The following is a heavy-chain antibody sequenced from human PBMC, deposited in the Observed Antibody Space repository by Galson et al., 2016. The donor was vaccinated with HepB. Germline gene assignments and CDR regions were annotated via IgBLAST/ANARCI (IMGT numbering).Heavy chain of an antibody. CDR3: AKDFLGITMVRGVFDN. J-gene: IGHJ4*02. D-gene: IGHD3-10*01. CDR1: GFTFSSYA. CDR2: ISGGGGSI. V-gene: IGHV3-23*01. Sequence: SLSLSCAASGFTFSSYAMNWVRQAPGKGLEWVSGISGGGGSITYADSVKGRFTISRDNSKNSLFLQMNSLRAEDPAIYYCAKDFLGITMVRGVFDNWGQGTLVIVSS.